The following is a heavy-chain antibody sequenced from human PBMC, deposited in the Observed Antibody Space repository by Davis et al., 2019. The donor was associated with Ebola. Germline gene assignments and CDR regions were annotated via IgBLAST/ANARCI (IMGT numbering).Heavy chain of an antibody. Sequence: PGGSLRLSCAASGFTFSSHWMHWVRQVPGKGLVWVARINSDGSDIRYADSVEGRFNISRDNSKNTLSLQMNSVRGEDTAVYYCAKDKGFWVPPDWFGPWGQGVQVTVSS. CDR3: AKDKGFWVPPDWFGP. CDR1: GFTFSSHW. D-gene: IGHD3-16*01. J-gene: IGHJ5*02. V-gene: IGHV3-74*01. CDR2: INSDGSDI.